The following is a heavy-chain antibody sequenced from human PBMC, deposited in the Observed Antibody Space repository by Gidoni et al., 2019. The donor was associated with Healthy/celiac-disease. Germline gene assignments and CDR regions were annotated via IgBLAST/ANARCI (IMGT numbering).Heavy chain of an antibody. CDR1: GYTFTSYD. Sequence: QVQLVQSGAEVKKPGASVKVSCKASGYTFTSYDINWVRQATGQGLEWMGWMNPNSGNTGYAQKFQGRVTMTRNTSISTAYMELSSLRSEDTAVYYCARLPTYYYDSSGYYYYYYGMDVWGQGTTVTVSS. J-gene: IGHJ6*02. V-gene: IGHV1-8*01. CDR2: MNPNSGNT. D-gene: IGHD3-22*01. CDR3: ARLPTYYYDSSGYYYYYYGMDV.